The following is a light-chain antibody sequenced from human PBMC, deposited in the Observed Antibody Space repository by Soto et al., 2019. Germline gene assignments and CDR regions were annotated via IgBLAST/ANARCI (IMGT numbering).Light chain of an antibody. CDR2: EVS. CDR1: SSDVGGYNY. CDR3: TSYTSSSTVV. Sequence: QSALTQPASVSGSPGQSITISCNGTSSDVGGYNYVSWYQQHPGKAPKLMIYEVSNRPSGVSNRFSGSKSGNTASLTISGLQADDEADYYCTSYTSSSTVVFGEGTKLTVL. J-gene: IGLJ2*01. V-gene: IGLV2-14*01.